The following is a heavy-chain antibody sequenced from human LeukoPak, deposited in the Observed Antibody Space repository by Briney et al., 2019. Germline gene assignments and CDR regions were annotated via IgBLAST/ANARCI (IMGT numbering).Heavy chain of an antibody. CDR3: ARAGSTSSGYYWYYGMDV. Sequence: GASVKVSCKASGYTFTSYGISWVRQAPGQGLEWMGWISAYNGNTNYAQKLQGRVTMTIDTSTSTAYMELRSLRSDDTAVYYCARAGSTSSGYYWYYGMDVWGQGTTVTVSS. V-gene: IGHV1-18*01. CDR1: GYTFTSYG. CDR2: ISAYNGNT. J-gene: IGHJ6*02. D-gene: IGHD3-22*01.